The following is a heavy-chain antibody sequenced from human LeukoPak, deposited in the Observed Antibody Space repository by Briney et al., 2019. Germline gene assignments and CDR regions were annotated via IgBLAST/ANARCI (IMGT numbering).Heavy chain of an antibody. J-gene: IGHJ4*02. CDR2: ISGSGGST. CDR3: AKVAPYGNYLLHY. V-gene: IGHV3-23*01. D-gene: IGHD1-7*01. CDR1: GFTFSSYA. Sequence: GGSLILSCAASGFTFSSYAMSWVRQAPGKGLEWVSGISGSGGSTNYADSVKGRFTIARDNSKNTLYLQMNSLGAEDTAVYYCAKVAPYGNYLLHYWGQGTRVTVSS.